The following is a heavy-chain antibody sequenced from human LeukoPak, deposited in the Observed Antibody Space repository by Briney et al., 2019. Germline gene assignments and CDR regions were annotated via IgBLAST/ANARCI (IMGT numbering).Heavy chain of an antibody. CDR3: ARAATTGTVDY. Sequence: GGSLRLSCAVSGFTFSNYWMSWVRQAPGKGLEWVANINQDGIEKYYVDSVKGRFTISRDNAKNSLYLQMSSLRAEDTAVFYCARAATTGTVDYWGQGTLVTVSS. V-gene: IGHV3-7*01. CDR2: INQDGIEK. D-gene: IGHD1-1*01. CDR1: GFTFSNYW. J-gene: IGHJ4*02.